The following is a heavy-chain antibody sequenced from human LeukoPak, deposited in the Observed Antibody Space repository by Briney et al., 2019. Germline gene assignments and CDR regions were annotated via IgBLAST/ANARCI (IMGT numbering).Heavy chain of an antibody. Sequence: GGSLRLSCAASGFTVSSNYMSWVRQAPGKGLEWVSVIYSGGTTYYADSVKGRFTISRDNSKNTLFLQMNSLRAEDTAVYYCARKGALPYNSGWYGPWGQGTLVTVSS. V-gene: IGHV3-53*01. CDR2: IYSGGTT. J-gene: IGHJ5*02. CDR1: GFTVSSNY. CDR3: ARKGALPYNSGWYGP. D-gene: IGHD6-19*01.